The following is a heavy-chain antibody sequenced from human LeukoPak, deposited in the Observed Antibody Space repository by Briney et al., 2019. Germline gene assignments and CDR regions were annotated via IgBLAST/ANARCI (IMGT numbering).Heavy chain of an antibody. CDR1: GGSISSYY. CDR3: ARHNYVGANIGY. D-gene: IGHD1-26*01. Sequence: SETLSLTCTVSGGSISSYYWSWIRQPPGKGLEWIGYIYYSGSTNYNSSLKSRVTISVDTSKNQFSLKLSSVTAADTAVYYCARHNYVGANIGYWGQGTLVTVSS. V-gene: IGHV4-59*08. J-gene: IGHJ4*02. CDR2: IYYSGST.